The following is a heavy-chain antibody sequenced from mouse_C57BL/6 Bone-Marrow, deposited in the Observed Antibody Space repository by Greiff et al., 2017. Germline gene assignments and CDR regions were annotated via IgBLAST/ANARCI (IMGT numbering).Heavy chain of an antibody. V-gene: IGHV8-8*01. CDR1: GFSLSTFGMG. Sequence: QVTLKESGPGLLQPSQSLSLTCSFSGFSLSTFGMGVGWIRHPSGKGLEWLAHIWWDDDKYYNPALKSRLTISKDTSKNQVFLKIAKVDTADTATYYCARFAYYGSSYEAWFAYWGQGTLVTVSA. CDR2: IWWDDDK. D-gene: IGHD1-1*01. J-gene: IGHJ3*01. CDR3: ARFAYYGSSYEAWFAY.